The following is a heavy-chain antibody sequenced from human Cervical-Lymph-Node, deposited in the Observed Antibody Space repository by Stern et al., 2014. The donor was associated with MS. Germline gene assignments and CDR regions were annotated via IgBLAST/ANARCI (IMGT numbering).Heavy chain of an antibody. V-gene: IGHV1-18*01. CDR3: ARGLLGSENAFDI. Sequence: VQMVESGAEVKKPGASVKVSCKASGYTFTSYGISWVRQVPGQGLEWMGWHSAYIVNTTYAQNLQGICTMTTDPSTSTAYMELSSLRSDDTAVYYCARGLLGSENAFDIWGQGTMFTVSS. D-gene: IGHD2-15*01. CDR2: HSAYIVNT. J-gene: IGHJ3*02. CDR1: GYTFTSYG.